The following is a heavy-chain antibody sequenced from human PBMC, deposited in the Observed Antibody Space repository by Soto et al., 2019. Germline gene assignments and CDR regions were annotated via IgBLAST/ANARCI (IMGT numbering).Heavy chain of an antibody. CDR3: ASGGYCSGGSCYSDYYGMDV. CDR2: IYHSGST. V-gene: IGHV4-4*02. Sequence: SETLSLTCAVSGGSISSSNWLSWVRQPPGKGLEWIGEIYHSGSTNYNPSLKSRVTISVDKSKNQFSLKLSSVTAADTAVYYCASGGYCSGGSCYSDYYGMDVWGQGTTVTVSS. J-gene: IGHJ6*02. CDR1: GGSISSSNW. D-gene: IGHD2-15*01.